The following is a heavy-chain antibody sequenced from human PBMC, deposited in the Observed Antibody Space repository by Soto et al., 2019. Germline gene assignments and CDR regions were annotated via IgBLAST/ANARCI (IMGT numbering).Heavy chain of an antibody. CDR2: ISGSGGST. CDR1: GFTFSSYV. D-gene: IGHD3-10*01. CDR3: ATDRGSGVPDDAFDN. J-gene: IGHJ3*02. Sequence: GGSLRLSCAASGFTFSSYVMSWVRQAPGKGLEWVSAISGSGGSTYYADSVKGRFTISRDNSKNTLYLQMNSLRAEDTAVYYCATDRGSGVPDDAFDNWGQGTMVTVSS. V-gene: IGHV3-23*01.